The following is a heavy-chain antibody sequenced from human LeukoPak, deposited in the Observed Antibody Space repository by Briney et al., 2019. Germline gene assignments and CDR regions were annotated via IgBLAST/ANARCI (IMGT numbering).Heavy chain of an antibody. CDR2: IDPSDSYT. V-gene: IGHV5-10-1*01. J-gene: IGHJ3*02. D-gene: IGHD4-17*01. CDR3: ARHNADTVTTYAFDI. CDR1: GYSFTSYW. Sequence: GESLQISCKGSGYSFTSYWISWVRQMPGKGLEWMGRIDPSDSYTNYSPSFQGHVTISADKSISTAYLQWSSLKASDTAMYYCARHNADTVTTYAFDIWGQGTMVTVSS.